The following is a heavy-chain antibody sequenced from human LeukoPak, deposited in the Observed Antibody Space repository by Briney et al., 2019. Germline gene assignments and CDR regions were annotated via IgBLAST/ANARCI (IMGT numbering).Heavy chain of an antibody. Sequence: PGGSLTLSCAGSGFTFSSYAMSWVRQAPGQGLEWVSVISDSGDYTSYADSVRGRFTIHRDNSRNTLYLQMISLRPEDTAVYYCAKDTSIGKYCTNGVCSPFDYWGQGTLVTVLS. CDR1: GFTFSSYA. CDR3: AKDTSIGKYCTNGVCSPFDY. CDR2: ISDSGDYT. V-gene: IGHV3-23*01. J-gene: IGHJ4*02. D-gene: IGHD2-8*01.